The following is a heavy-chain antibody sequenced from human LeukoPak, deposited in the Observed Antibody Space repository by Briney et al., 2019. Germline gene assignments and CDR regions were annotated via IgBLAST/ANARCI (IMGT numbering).Heavy chain of an antibody. Sequence: ASVKVSCKASGYTFTGYNMHWVRQAPGQGLEWMGWINPHTGGTNYAQKFQGRVTMTRDTSFSTAYMELSRLRSDDTAVYYCARVGVSGVSDYWGQGTLVTVSS. CDR2: INPHTGGT. CDR3: ARVGVSGVSDY. D-gene: IGHD3-10*01. J-gene: IGHJ4*02. CDR1: GYTFTGYN. V-gene: IGHV1-2*02.